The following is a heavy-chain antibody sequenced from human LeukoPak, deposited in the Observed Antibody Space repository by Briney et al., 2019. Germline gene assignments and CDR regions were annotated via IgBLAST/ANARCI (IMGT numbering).Heavy chain of an antibody. J-gene: IGHJ4*02. CDR3: AREVLRYFDWSTPGYFDY. D-gene: IGHD3-9*01. V-gene: IGHV1-69*06. Sequence: GASVTVSCKASGGTFSSYAISWVRRAPGQGLEWMGGIIPIFGTANYAQKFQGRVTITADKSTSTAYMELSSLRSEDTAVYYCAREVLRYFDWSTPGYFDYWGQGTLVTVSS. CDR1: GGTFSSYA. CDR2: IIPIFGTA.